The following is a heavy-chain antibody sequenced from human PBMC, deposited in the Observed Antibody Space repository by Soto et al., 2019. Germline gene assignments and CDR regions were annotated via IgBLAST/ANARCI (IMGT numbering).Heavy chain of an antibody. Sequence: EVQLVESGGGLVQPGGSLRLSCAASGFSISDCSMNWVRRAPGKGLEWISYISTNNDAIYYADSVKGRFTISGDNAKNSLYLQMNSLRAEDTALYYCASVLGSRRSGSYPSYWGQGTLVTVSS. V-gene: IGHV3-48*01. CDR2: ISTNNDAI. CDR3: ASVLGSRRSGSYPSY. J-gene: IGHJ4*02. CDR1: GFSISDCS. D-gene: IGHD3-10*01.